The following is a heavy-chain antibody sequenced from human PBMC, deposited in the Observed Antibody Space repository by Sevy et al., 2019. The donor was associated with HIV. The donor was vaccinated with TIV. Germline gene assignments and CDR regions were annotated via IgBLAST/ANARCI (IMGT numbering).Heavy chain of an antibody. V-gene: IGHV4-4*02. CDR1: GGSISSSNW. CDR2: IYHSGST. CDR3: ARTPTYYYDSSGYQNYYYYGMDV. Sequence: SETLSLTCAVSGGSISSSNWWSWVRQPPGKGLEWIGEIYHSGSTNYNPSLKSLVTISVDKSKNQFSLKLSSVTAADTAVYYCARTPTYYYDSSGYQNYYYYGMDVWGQGTTVTVSS. D-gene: IGHD3-22*01. J-gene: IGHJ6*01.